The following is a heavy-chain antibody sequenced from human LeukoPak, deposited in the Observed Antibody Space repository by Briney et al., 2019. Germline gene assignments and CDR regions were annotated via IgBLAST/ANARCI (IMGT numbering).Heavy chain of an antibody. CDR1: GGTFSSYA. V-gene: IGHV1-69*13. D-gene: IGHD6-19*01. J-gene: IGHJ4*02. CDR3: ARSPLGPIAVAGTTQYYFDY. Sequence: SVKVSCKASGGTFSSYAISWVRQAPGQGLEWMGGIIPIFGTANYAQKFQGRVTITADESTSTAYMELSSLRSEDTAVYYCARSPLGPIAVAGTTQYYFDYWGQGTLVTVSS. CDR2: IIPIFGTA.